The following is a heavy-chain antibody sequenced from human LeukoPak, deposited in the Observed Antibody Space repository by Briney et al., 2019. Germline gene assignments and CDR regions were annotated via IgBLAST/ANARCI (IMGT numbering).Heavy chain of an antibody. CDR3: ARVGITIFGVAPNYYMDV. Sequence: SETLSLTCTVSGYSISSGYYWGWIRQPPGKGLEWIGSIYYSGSTYYNPSLKSRVTISVDTSKNQFSLKLSSVTAADTAVYYCARVGITIFGVAPNYYMDVWGKGTTVTVSS. J-gene: IGHJ6*03. CDR1: GYSISSGYY. D-gene: IGHD3-3*01. CDR2: IYYSGST. V-gene: IGHV4-38-2*02.